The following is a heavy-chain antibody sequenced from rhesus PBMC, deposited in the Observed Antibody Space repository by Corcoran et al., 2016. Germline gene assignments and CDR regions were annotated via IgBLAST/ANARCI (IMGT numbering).Heavy chain of an antibody. Sequence: QLLLQESGPGLVKPSETLSVTCAVSGGSISSSYWSWIRQAPGKGLDWIGYIYGSGSSTNYNPSLKSRVTLSVDTSKSQLSLKLRSVTAADTAVYYCASAQDIAGSRYFDYWGQGVLVTVSS. CDR3: ASAQDIAGSRYFDY. CDR1: GGSISSSY. D-gene: IGHD5-36*01. CDR2: IYGSGSST. V-gene: IGHV4-169*02. J-gene: IGHJ4*01.